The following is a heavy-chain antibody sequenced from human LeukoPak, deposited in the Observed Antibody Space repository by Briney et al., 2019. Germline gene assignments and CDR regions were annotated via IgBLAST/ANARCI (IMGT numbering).Heavy chain of an antibody. D-gene: IGHD5-18*01. V-gene: IGHV4-39*01. CDR1: GGSISSGGYY. J-gene: IGHJ4*02. CDR2: IYYSGTT. Sequence: SETLSLTCTVSGGSISSGGYYWSWIRQHPGKGLEWIGYIYYSGTTYYNPSLKSRVTISVDTSKNQFSLKLRSVTAADTAVYYCARHSQYSYGLLYFFDFWGQGTLVTVSS. CDR3: ARHSQYSYGLLYFFDF.